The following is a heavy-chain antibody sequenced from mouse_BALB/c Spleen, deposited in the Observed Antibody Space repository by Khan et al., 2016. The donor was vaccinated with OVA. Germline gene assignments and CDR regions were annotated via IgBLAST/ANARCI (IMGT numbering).Heavy chain of an antibody. V-gene: IGHV1-77*01. Sequence: VHLVESGAELARPGASVKLSCKTSGYTFTDYNINWMRQRTGQGLEWIGEIYPGSDNTFYNEKFRGKATLTADKSSSTAYMQLSSLTSEDSAVYFCAREWAAWFPYWGQWTLVTVSA. CDR1: GYTFTDYN. J-gene: IGHJ3*01. CDR3: AREWAAWFPY. CDR2: IYPGSDNT.